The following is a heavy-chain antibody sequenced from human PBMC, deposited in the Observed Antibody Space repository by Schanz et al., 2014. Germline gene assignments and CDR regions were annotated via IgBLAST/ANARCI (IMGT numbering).Heavy chain of an antibody. Sequence: QVQLQQWGAGLLKPSETLSLTCTVSGGSISSATYYWSWVRQPAGKGLEWIGRIYSRGSSTYNPSLKSRVTITRDPSNNQFSLKLTAVTAADTAVYYCARGGSVATIAPYTWFDPWGQGTLXTVSS. J-gene: IGHJ5*02. D-gene: IGHD5-12*01. CDR3: ARGGSVATIAPYTWFDP. V-gene: IGHV4-61*02. CDR2: IYSRGSS. CDR1: GGSISSATYY.